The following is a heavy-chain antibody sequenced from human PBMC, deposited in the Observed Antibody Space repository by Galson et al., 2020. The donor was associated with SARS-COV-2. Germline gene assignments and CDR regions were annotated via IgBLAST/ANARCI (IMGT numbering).Heavy chain of an antibody. CDR2: SSWNSGSI. V-gene: IGHV3-9*01. CDR1: GFTFDNYA. Sequence: GGSLRLSCAASGFTFDNYAMHWVRQAPGKGLEWVSGSSWNSGSIGYADSVKGRFTISRDNAKNSLYLQMNSLRAEDTALYYCVRFCTNGVCYTDYWGQGTLVTVSS. CDR3: VRFCTNGVCYTDY. J-gene: IGHJ4*02. D-gene: IGHD2-8*01.